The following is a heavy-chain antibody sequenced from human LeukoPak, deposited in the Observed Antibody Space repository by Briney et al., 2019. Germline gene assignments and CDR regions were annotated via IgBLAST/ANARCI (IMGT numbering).Heavy chain of an antibody. V-gene: IGHV4-34*01. D-gene: IGHD3-3*01. Sequence: SETLSLTCAVNGGSFSGYYWSWIRQPPGKGLEWIGEINHSGSTNYNPSLKSRVTISVDTSKNQFSLKLSSVTAADTAVYYCAREGNYDFWSGYSSDRDAFDIWGQGTMVTVSS. CDR1: GGSFSGYY. J-gene: IGHJ3*02. CDR2: INHSGST. CDR3: AREGNYDFWSGYSSDRDAFDI.